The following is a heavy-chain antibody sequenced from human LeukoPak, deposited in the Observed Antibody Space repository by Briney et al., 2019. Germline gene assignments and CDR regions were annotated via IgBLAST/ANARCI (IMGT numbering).Heavy chain of an antibody. J-gene: IGHJ2*01. D-gene: IGHD5/OR15-5a*01. V-gene: IGHV4-34*01. CDR2: INHSGST. CDR3: ARVGYSGLPQENWYFDL. CDR1: GGSFSGYY. Sequence: SETLSLTCAVYGGSFSGYYWSWIRQPPGKGLEWIGEINHSGSTNYNPSLKSRVTISVDTSKNQFSLKLSSVTAADTAVYYCARVGYSGLPQENWYFDLWGRGTLVTVSS.